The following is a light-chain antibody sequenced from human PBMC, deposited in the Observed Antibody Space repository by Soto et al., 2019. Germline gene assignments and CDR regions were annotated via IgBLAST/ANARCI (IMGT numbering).Light chain of an antibody. J-gene: IGKJ1*01. CDR2: GAS. CDR3: QQYGSSPPRT. Sequence: EIVWTQSPGILSLSPGERATLSCRASQSVSSSYLAWYQQKPGQAPRLLIYGASSRATGIPDRFSGSGSGTDFTLTISRLEPEDFAVYYCQQYGSSPPRTFGQGTKVDIK. CDR1: QSVSSSY. V-gene: IGKV3-20*01.